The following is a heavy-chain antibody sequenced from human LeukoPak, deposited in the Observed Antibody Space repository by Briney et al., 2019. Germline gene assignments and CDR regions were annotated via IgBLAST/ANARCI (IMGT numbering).Heavy chain of an antibody. CDR3: ARRSTGNYNWFDP. CDR1: GASISSGDYS. D-gene: IGHD1-1*01. J-gene: IGHJ5*02. V-gene: IGHV4-30-2*06. Sequence: PSETLSLTCAVSGASISSGDYSWSWIRQSPGMGLEWIGYIYHSGSTYYNPSLNSRVTISIDTSKNHFSLKLSSVTAADTAVNFCARRSTGNYNWFDPWGRGSLVTVSS. CDR2: IYHSGST.